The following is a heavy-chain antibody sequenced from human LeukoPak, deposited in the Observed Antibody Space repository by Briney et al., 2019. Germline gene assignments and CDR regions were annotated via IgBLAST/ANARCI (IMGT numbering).Heavy chain of an antibody. V-gene: IGHV3-23*01. J-gene: IGHJ2*01. CDR2: IGVGTST. CDR1: GFTFKNYD. D-gene: IGHD4-17*01. CDR3: AKVDGDYPTVDL. Sequence: GGSLRLSCAASGFTFKNYDMNWVRQAPGRGLEWVAGIGVGTSTYYPESVKGRFTISRDNSKNTVFLQMDSLRAEDSAVYYCAKVDGDYPTVDLWGRGTLVTVSS.